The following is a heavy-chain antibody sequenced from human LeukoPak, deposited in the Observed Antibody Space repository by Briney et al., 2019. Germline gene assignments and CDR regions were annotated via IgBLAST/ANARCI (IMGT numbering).Heavy chain of an antibody. J-gene: IGHJ2*01. CDR1: GYTFTGYY. CDR2: INPNSGGT. D-gene: IGHD1/OR15-1a*01. V-gene: IGHV1-2*02. Sequence: ASVKVSCKASGYTFTGYYIHWVRQAPGQGLEWMGCINPNSGGTNYAQKFQVRVTMTRDTSISTAYMEVNRLRSDDTAVYYCARGIRTNWYFDLWGRGTLVTVSS. CDR3: ARGIRTNWYFDL.